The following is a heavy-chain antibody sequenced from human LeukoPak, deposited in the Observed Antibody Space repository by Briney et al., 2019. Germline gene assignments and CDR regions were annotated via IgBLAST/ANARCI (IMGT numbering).Heavy chain of an antibody. CDR1: GGSFSGYY. J-gene: IGHJ5*02. Sequence: SETLSLTCAVYGGSFSGYYWSWIRQPPGKGLEWIGEINHSGSTNYNPSLKSRVTISVDTFKNQFSLKLSSVTAADTAVYYCARRGGYYYGSGSYRSWFDPWGQGTLVTVPS. CDR3: ARRGGYYYGSGSYRSWFDP. CDR2: INHSGST. V-gene: IGHV4-34*01. D-gene: IGHD3-10*01.